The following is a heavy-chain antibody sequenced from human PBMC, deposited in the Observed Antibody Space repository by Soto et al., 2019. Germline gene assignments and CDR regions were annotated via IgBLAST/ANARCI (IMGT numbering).Heavy chain of an antibody. CDR3: ARASSSWYNWFDP. CDR1: GGSISSYC. CDR2: IYYSGST. V-gene: IGHV4-59*01. Sequence: QVQLQESGPGLVKPSETLSLTCTVSGGSISSYCWSWIRQPPGKGLEWIGYIYYSGSTNYNPSLKSRVTISVDTSKNQFSLKLSSVTAADTAVYYCARASSSWYNWFDPWGQGTLVTVSS. D-gene: IGHD6-13*01. J-gene: IGHJ5*02.